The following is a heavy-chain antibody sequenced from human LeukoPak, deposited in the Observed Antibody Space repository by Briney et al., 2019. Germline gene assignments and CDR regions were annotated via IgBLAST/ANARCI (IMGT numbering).Heavy chain of an antibody. V-gene: IGHV1-24*01. CDR1: GYTLTELS. Sequence: ASVKVSCKVSGYTLTELSMHWVRQAPGKGLEWMGGFDPEDGETIYAQKFQGRVTMTEDTSTDTAHMELSSLRSEDTAVYYCATGPTAGTPFEYWGQGTLVTVSS. D-gene: IGHD6-13*01. CDR2: FDPEDGET. J-gene: IGHJ4*02. CDR3: ATGPTAGTPFEY.